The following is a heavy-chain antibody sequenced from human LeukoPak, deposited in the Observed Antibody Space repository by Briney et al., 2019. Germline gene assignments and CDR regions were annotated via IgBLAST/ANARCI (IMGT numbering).Heavy chain of an antibody. CDR1: GGSISSYY. Sequence: KSSETLSLTCTVSGGSISSYYWSWIRQPPGKGLEWSGYIYYSGSTNYNPSLKSRVTISVDTSKNQFSLKLSSVTAADTAVYYCARGDWNDGRSWFDPWGQGTLVTVSS. CDR3: ARGDWNDGRSWFDP. J-gene: IGHJ5*02. CDR2: IYYSGST. D-gene: IGHD1-1*01. V-gene: IGHV4-59*01.